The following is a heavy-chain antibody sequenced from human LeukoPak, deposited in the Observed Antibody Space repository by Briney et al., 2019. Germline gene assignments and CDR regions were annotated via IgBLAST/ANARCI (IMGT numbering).Heavy chain of an antibody. D-gene: IGHD2/OR15-2a*01. CDR3: AKDGTGLSTRIHGFDV. Sequence: GGSLRLSCAASGFTFSSYWMHWVRQAPGKGLVWVSRINSDGSSTSYAESVKGPFTISRDNAKNTLYMQMNSLRAEDTAVYYCAKDGTGLSTRIHGFDVWGQGTLVTVTA. V-gene: IGHV3-74*01. J-gene: IGHJ3*01. CDR2: INSDGSST. CDR1: GFTFSSYW.